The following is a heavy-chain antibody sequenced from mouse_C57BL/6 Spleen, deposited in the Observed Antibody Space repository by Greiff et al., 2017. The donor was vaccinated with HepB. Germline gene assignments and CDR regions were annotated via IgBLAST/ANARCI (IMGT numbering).Heavy chain of an antibody. D-gene: IGHD3-2*02. CDR1: GYTFTSYW. V-gene: IGHV1-53*01. CDR2: INPSNGGT. Sequence: VKLQQPGTELVKPGASVKLSCKASGYTFTSYWMHWVKQRPGQGLEWIGNINPSNGGTNYNEKFKSKATLTVDKSSSTAYMQLSSLTSEDSAVYYCARLGSSGYAMDYWGQGTSVTVSS. CDR3: ARLGSSGYAMDY. J-gene: IGHJ4*01.